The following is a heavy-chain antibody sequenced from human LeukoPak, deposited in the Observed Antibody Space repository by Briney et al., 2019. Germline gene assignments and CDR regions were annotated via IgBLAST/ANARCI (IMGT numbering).Heavy chain of an antibody. D-gene: IGHD4-17*01. J-gene: IGHJ5*02. CDR2: IYTSGST. V-gene: IGHV4-61*02. CDR3: ARSPRVFLRLRGDWFDP. Sequence: SQTLSLTCTVSGGSISSGTYYWSWIRQPAGQGLEWIGRIYTSGSTNYNPSLKSRVTISLDTSKNQFSLKLSSVTAADTAVYYCARSPRVFLRLRGDWFDPWGQGTLVTVSS. CDR1: GGSISSGTYY.